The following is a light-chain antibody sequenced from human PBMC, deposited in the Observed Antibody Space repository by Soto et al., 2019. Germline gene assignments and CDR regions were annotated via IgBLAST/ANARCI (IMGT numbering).Light chain of an antibody. CDR1: SSNIGAGYD. J-gene: IGLJ2*01. CDR3: QSYDSSLSVV. V-gene: IGLV1-40*01. Sequence: QAVVTQPPSVSGAPGQRATISCTGSSSNIGAGYDVHWYQQLPGTAPKLLIYGNSNRPSGVPDRFSGSKSGTSASLAITGLQAEDEADYYCQSYDSSLSVVFGGGTKLTVL. CDR2: GNS.